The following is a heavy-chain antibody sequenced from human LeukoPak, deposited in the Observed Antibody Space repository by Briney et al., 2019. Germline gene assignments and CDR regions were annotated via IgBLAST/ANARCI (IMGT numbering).Heavy chain of an antibody. J-gene: IGHJ4*02. CDR3: ATGGVNYYDGTPHILFDY. CDR2: INPNSGGT. D-gene: IGHD3-22*01. CDR1: GYTFTGYY. Sequence: GASVKVSCKASGYTFTGYYMHWVRQAPGQGLEWMGRINPNSGGTNYAQKFQGRVTMTRDTSISTAYMELSRLRSYDTAVYYCATGGVNYYDGTPHILFDYWGQGTLVTVSS. V-gene: IGHV1-2*06.